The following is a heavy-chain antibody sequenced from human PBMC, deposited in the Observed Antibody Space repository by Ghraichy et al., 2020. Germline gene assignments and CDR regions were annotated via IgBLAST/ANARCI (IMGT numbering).Heavy chain of an antibody. Sequence: GGSLRLSCAASGFTFSNYAMTWVRQAPGKGLDWVSSITGSSTGGRTHYAESVKGRFTISRDNFENTLFLQMTSLRVEDTDVYYCVGGGTFDYWGQGTLVTVSS. CDR1: GFTFSNYA. CDR2: ITGSSTGGRT. J-gene: IGHJ4*02. D-gene: IGHD3-16*01. V-gene: IGHV3-23*01. CDR3: VGGGTFDY.